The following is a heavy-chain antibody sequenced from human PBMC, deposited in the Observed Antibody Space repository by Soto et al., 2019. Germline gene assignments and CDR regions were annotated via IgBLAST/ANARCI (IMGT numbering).Heavy chain of an antibody. CDR2: ISAYNGNT. J-gene: IGHJ6*02. CDR1: GYTFTSYG. V-gene: IGHV1-18*01. Sequence: ASVKVSCKASGYTFTSYGISWVRQAPGQGLEWMGWISAYNGNTNYAQKLQGRVTMTTDTSTSTAYMELRSLRSDDTAVYYCARDYDFWSGYHEDYYYYVMDVWGQGTTVTVSS. D-gene: IGHD3-3*01. CDR3: ARDYDFWSGYHEDYYYYVMDV.